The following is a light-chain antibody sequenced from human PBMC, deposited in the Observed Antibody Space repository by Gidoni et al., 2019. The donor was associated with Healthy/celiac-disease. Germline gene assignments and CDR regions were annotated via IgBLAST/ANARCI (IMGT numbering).Light chain of an antibody. CDR3: QQRSNWPRWT. CDR2: DAS. V-gene: IGKV3-11*01. CDR1: QSVSSY. J-gene: IGKJ1*01. Sequence: EIVLPQSPATLSLSPGERATLSCRASQSVSSYLAWYQQKPGQAPRLLIYDASNRATGIPARFSGSGSGTDFTLTISSLEPEDFAVYYCQQRSNWPRWTFAQGTKVEIK.